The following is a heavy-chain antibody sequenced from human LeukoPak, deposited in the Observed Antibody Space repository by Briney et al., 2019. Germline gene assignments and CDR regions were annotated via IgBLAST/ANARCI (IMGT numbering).Heavy chain of an antibody. Sequence: SLRLSCAASGFTFDDYAMHWVRQAPGKGLEWVSGISWNSGSIGYADSVKGRFTISRDNAKNSLYLQMNSLRAEDTALYYCANGGDYGDYGPSWNYWGQGTLVTVSS. CDR2: ISWNSGSI. J-gene: IGHJ4*02. CDR3: ANGGDYGDYGPSWNY. D-gene: IGHD4-17*01. V-gene: IGHV3-9*01. CDR1: GFTFDDYA.